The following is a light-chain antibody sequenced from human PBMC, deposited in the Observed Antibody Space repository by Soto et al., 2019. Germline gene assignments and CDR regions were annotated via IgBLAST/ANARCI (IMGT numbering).Light chain of an antibody. CDR3: QQRSNWPPIT. V-gene: IGKV3-11*01. CDR2: DAS. Sequence: EIVLTQSPVTLSLSPGERATLSCRASQSVSSSYLAWYQQKRGQAPRLLIYDASNRATGIPARFSGSGSGTDFTLTISSLEPEDFAVYYCQQRSNWPPITFGQGTRLEIK. J-gene: IGKJ5*01. CDR1: QSVSSSY.